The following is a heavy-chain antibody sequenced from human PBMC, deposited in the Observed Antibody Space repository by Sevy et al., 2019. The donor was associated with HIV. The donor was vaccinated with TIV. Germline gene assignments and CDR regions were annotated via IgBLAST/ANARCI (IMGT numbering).Heavy chain of an antibody. J-gene: IGHJ4*02. CDR2: VHYSGRT. V-gene: IGHV4-39*01. CDR3: ARNFDY. CDR1: GGSISSGNYL. Sequence: SETLSLTCTLSGGSISSGNYLWSWIRQTPGKGLEWIGTVHYSGRTYYNPSLKSRVTISEDTSKNQFSLNLNSVTAADTAVYFCARNFDYWGQGTLVTVSS.